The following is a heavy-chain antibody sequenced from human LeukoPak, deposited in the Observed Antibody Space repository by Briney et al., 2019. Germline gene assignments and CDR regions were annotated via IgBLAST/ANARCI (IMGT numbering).Heavy chain of an antibody. CDR2: IWYDGNNK. CDR3: AKEWGYTTMVSYYFDY. J-gene: IGHJ4*02. Sequence: GRSLRLSCAASGFTFSGYGMHWVRQAPDKGLEWVAVIWYDGNNKYYADSVKGRFTISRDNSKNTLYLQMNSLRAEDTAVYYCAKEWGYTTMVSYYFDYWGQGALVTVSS. V-gene: IGHV3-33*06. CDR1: GFTFSGYG. D-gene: IGHD5-18*01.